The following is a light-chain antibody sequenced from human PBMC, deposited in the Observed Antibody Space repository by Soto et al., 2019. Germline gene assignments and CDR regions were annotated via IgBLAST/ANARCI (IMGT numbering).Light chain of an antibody. J-gene: IGKJ4*01. Sequence: EVVMTQSPATLSVSPGDSATLSCRASESVSSSLAWYQQKPGQAPRLLIYGASTRATGTPARFSGSGSGTEFTLTISSLQSEDFADYYCQQYNIWPPLTFGGGTKVEI. CDR1: ESVSSS. CDR3: QQYNIWPPLT. CDR2: GAS. V-gene: IGKV3-15*01.